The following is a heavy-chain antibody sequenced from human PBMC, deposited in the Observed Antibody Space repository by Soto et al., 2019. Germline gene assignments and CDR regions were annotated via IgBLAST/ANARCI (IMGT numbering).Heavy chain of an antibody. CDR3: AKDYLGQWPDAFDI. CDR1: GFTFTTYA. D-gene: IGHD6-19*01. CDR2: ITGSGDST. J-gene: IGHJ3*02. V-gene: IGHV3-23*01. Sequence: XXSLRLSFAASGFTFTTYAMTWVPQAPGKGLEWVSSITGSGDSTYYADSVKGRFTISRDNSKNTLYLQMNSLRAEDTAVYYCAKDYLGQWPDAFDIWGQGTMVTVSS.